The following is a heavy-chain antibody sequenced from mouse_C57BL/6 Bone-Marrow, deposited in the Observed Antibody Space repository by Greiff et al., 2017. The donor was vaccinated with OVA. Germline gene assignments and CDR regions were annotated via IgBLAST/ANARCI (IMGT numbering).Heavy chain of an antibody. D-gene: IGHD1-1*01. Sequence: VQLQQPGAELVKPGASVKMSCKASGYTFTSYWITWVKQRPGQGLEWIGDIYPGSGSTNYNEKFKSKATLTVDTSSSTAYMQLSSLTSEDSAVYYCARHGSSLDYFDYWGQGTTLTVSS. J-gene: IGHJ2*01. CDR1: GYTFTSYW. V-gene: IGHV1-55*01. CDR3: ARHGSSLDYFDY. CDR2: IYPGSGST.